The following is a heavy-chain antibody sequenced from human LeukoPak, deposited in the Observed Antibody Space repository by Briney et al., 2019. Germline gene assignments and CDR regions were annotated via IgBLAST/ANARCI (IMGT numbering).Heavy chain of an antibody. CDR2: INPNSGGT. CDR1: GYTFTGYY. CDR3: ARGAFEAYYDSSGYND. D-gene: IGHD3-22*01. V-gene: IGHV1-2*02. J-gene: IGHJ4*02. Sequence: ASVKVSCKASGYTFTGYYMHWVRQAPGQGLEWMGWINPNSGGTNYAQKFQGRVTMTRDTSISTAYMELSRLRSDDTAVYYCARGAFEAYYDSSGYNDWGQGTLVTVPS.